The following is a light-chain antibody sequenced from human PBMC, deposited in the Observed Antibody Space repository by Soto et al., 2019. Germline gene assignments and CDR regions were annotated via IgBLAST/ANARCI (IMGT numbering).Light chain of an antibody. J-gene: IGKJ2*02. CDR2: DAS. CDR1: QSVTDW. Sequence: DIQLTQSPSTLSASVGDRVTITCRASQSVTDWLAWYQQKPGKAPKLLIYDASSWQSGVPARFSGSGSGTEFSLTISSLQPDDFATYYCQQYYRSCTFGQGTKVEIK. V-gene: IGKV1-5*01. CDR3: QQYYRSCT.